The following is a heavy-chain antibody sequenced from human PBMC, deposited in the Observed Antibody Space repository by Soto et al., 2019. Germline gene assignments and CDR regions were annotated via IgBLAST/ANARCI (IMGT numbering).Heavy chain of an antibody. V-gene: IGHV4-59*01. J-gene: IGHJ3*02. CDR3: AREKEGRGDAFDI. Sequence: SQTLSLTCTVSGGSISSYYWSWIRQPPGKGLEWIGYIYYSGSTNYNPYVKSRVTISVDTSKNQFSLKLSSVTAADTAVYYCAREKEGRGDAFDIWGQGTMVTVSS. CDR1: GGSISSYY. CDR2: IYYSGST.